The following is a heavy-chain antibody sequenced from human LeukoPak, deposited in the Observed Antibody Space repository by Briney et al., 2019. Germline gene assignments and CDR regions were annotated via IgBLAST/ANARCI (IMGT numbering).Heavy chain of an antibody. D-gene: IGHD1-26*01. Sequence: SETLSLTCTVSGGSISSSSYYWGWIRQPPGKGLEWIGSIYYSGSTYYNPSLKSRVTISVDTSKNQFSLKLSSVTAADTAVYYCARQGKGGTPLRNFDYWGQGTLVTVSS. CDR1: GGSISSSSYY. V-gene: IGHV4-39*01. CDR3: ARQGKGGTPLRNFDY. CDR2: IYYSGST. J-gene: IGHJ4*02.